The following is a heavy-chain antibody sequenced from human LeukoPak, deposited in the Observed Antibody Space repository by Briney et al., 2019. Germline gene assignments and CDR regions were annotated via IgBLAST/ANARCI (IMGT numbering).Heavy chain of an antibody. CDR2: IRYDGSNK. CDR3: AKGYYYGSGSQIDY. Sequence: GGSLRLSCAASGFTFSSYGMHWVRQAPGKGLEWVAFIRYDGSNKYYADSVKGRFTISRDNSKNTLYLQMNRLRAEDTAVYYCAKGYYYGSGSQIDYWGQGTLVTVSS. CDR1: GFTFSSYG. V-gene: IGHV3-30*02. J-gene: IGHJ4*02. D-gene: IGHD3-10*01.